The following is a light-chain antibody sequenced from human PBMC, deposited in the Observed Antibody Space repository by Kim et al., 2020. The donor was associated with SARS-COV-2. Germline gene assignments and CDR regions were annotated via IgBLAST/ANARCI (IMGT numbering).Light chain of an antibody. CDR1: QSVSSN. J-gene: IGKJ2*01. CDR3: QQYDDWPPYT. CDR2: GAS. V-gene: IGKV3-15*01. Sequence: VSPGERVTLSCRASQSVSSNLAWYQQKPGQAPRLLIYGASTRATAFPPRFSGSGSGTEFTLTISSLQSEDFAVYCCQQYDDWPPYTFGQGTKLEI.